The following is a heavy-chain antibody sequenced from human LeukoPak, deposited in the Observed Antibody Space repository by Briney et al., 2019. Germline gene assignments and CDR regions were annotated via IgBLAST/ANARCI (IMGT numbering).Heavy chain of an antibody. V-gene: IGHV4-61*02. J-gene: IGHJ4*02. CDR1: GGSISSGSYY. D-gene: IGHD1-26*01. CDR3: ARAREGLPIVGATIYFDY. CDR2: IYTSGST. Sequence: PSQTLSLTCTVSGGSISSGSYYWSWIRQPAGKGLEWIGRIYTSGSTSYNPSLKSRVTMSVDTSKNQFSLKLSSVTAADTAVYYCARAREGLPIVGATIYFDYWGQGTLVTVSS.